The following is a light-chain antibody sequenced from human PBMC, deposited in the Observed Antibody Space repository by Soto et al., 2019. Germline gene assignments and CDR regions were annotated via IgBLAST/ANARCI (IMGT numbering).Light chain of an antibody. CDR1: QRVISSY. Sequence: IVLTQSPGTLSLSPGERTTLSCRASQRVISSYLAWFQQRPGRAPRLLIYGASKRATDIPDRFTGSGSGTDFALTISRLEPEDFAVYYCQQYNNWPPLTFGGGTKLEVK. V-gene: IGKV3-20*01. CDR3: QQYNNWPPLT. CDR2: GAS. J-gene: IGKJ4*01.